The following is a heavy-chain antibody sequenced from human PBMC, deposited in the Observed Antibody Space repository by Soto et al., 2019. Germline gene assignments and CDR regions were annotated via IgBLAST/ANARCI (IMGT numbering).Heavy chain of an antibody. CDR2: ITADGGT. J-gene: IGHJ6*02. Sequence: GGSLRLSCGGSEFTVGGHAVTWIRQAPGKGPEWVSTITADGGTYYADSVKGRFAMSRDTSENTLYLQMNSLGAGDTAVYYCARTWRDCSGGSCYSGLYYGMDVWGQGTTVTVSS. V-gene: IGHV3-23*01. CDR3: ARTWRDCSGGSCYSGLYYGMDV. CDR1: EFTVGGHA. D-gene: IGHD2-15*01.